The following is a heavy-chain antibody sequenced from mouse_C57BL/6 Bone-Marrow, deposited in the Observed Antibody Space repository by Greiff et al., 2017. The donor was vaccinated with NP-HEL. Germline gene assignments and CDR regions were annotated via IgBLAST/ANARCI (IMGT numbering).Heavy chain of an antibody. CDR1: GFSFNTYA. CDR2: IRSKSNNYAT. J-gene: IGHJ4*01. Sequence: EVKVEESGGGLVQPKGSLKLSCAASGFSFNTYAMNWVRQAPGKGLEWVARIRSKSNNYATYYADSVKDRFTISRDDSESMLYLQMNNLKTEDTAMYYCVRRGSRGAMDYWGQGTSVTVSS. D-gene: IGHD1-1*01. V-gene: IGHV10-1*01. CDR3: VRRGSRGAMDY.